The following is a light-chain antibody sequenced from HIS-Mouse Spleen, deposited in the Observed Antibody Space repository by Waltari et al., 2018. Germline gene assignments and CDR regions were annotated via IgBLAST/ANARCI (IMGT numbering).Light chain of an antibody. CDR1: KLGDNY. V-gene: IGLV3-1*01. CDR3: QAWDSSTAV. Sequence: SYELTQPPSVSVSPGQTASITCSGDKLGDNYACWYQQKPGQSPVLVIYQDSKRPSGIPERFYGSKSGNTATLTISGTQAMDEADYYCQAWDSSTAVFGTGTKVTVL. CDR2: QDS. J-gene: IGLJ1*01.